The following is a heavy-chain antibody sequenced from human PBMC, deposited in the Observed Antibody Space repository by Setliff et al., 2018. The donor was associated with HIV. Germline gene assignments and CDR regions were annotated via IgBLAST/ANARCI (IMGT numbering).Heavy chain of an antibody. Sequence: GESLKISCKGSGYSFATYWIGWVRQMPGKGLEWMGVIYPGDSDTRYSPSFQGQVTISADKSISTAYLQWSSLKASDTAMYYCARQRDYEILTGRNDAFDIWGQGTMVTVSS. J-gene: IGHJ3*02. D-gene: IGHD3-9*01. CDR3: ARQRDYEILTGRNDAFDI. CDR2: IYPGDSDT. V-gene: IGHV5-51*01. CDR1: GYSFATYW.